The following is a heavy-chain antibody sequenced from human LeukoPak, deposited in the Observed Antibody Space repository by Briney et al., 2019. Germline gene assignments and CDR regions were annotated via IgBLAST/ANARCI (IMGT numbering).Heavy chain of an antibody. D-gene: IGHD1-26*01. CDR1: GGPFSHYY. J-gene: IGHJ6*04. Sequence: SETLSLTCAVSGGPFSHYYLTWIRQPPGKGLEWIGEINESGSTNYDPSLKSRVTISVDSSKNHFSLNLTSVTAADAAVYYCASRVGRYLYYFGMDVWGKGTTVTVSS. CDR2: INESGST. CDR3: ASRVGRYLYYFGMDV. V-gene: IGHV4-34*01.